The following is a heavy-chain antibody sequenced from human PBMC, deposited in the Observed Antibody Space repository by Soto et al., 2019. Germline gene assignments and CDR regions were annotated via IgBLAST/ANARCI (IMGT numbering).Heavy chain of an antibody. J-gene: IGHJ6*02. CDR1: GYTFTSYY. Sequence: VASVKVSCKASGYTFTSYYMHWVRQAPGQGLEWMGIINPSGGSTSYAQKFQGRVTMTRDTSTSTVYMELSSLRSEDTAVYYCARDPRSSNYYYYGMDVWGQGTTVTVSS. CDR2: INPSGGST. CDR3: ARDPRSSNYYYYGMDV. D-gene: IGHD6-6*01. V-gene: IGHV1-46*01.